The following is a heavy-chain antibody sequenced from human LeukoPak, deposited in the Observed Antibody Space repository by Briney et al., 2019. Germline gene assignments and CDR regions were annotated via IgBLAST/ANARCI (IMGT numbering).Heavy chain of an antibody. D-gene: IGHD1-26*01. CDR1: GYTFTGYY. V-gene: IGHV1-2*04. J-gene: IGHJ4*02. Sequence: EASVKVSCKASGYTFTGYYMHWVRQAPGQGLEWMGWINPNSGGTNYAQKFQGWVTMTRDTSISTAYMELSRLRSDDTAVYYCARDILESGSYPYYFDYWGQGTLVTVSS. CDR2: INPNSGGT. CDR3: ARDILESGSYPYYFDY.